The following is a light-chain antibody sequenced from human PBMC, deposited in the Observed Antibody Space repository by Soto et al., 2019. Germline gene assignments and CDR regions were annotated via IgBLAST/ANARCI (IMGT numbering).Light chain of an antibody. V-gene: IGLV2-14*01. CDR1: SSDVGGYNY. Sequence: QSALTQPASVSGSXXXSITXXCTGTSSDVGGYNYVSWYQQYPGKAPKLMIFDVTNRPSGVSNRFSGSKSGNTASLTISGLQAEDEADYYCCSYTSSSTLVFGGGTKLTVL. J-gene: IGLJ2*01. CDR3: CSYTSSSTLV. CDR2: DVT.